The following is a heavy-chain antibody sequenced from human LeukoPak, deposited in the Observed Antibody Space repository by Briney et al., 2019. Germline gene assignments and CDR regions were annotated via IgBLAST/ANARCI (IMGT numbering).Heavy chain of an antibody. J-gene: IGHJ5*02. D-gene: IGHD6-13*01. Sequence: SETLSLTCAVYGGSFSGHYGSWIRQPPGKGLEWIGEINHSGSTNYNPSLKSRVTISVDTSKNQFSLKLSSVTAAGTAVYYWASQSSPPPKAAAGGRYWFDPWGQGTLVTVSS. V-gene: IGHV4-34*01. CDR3: ASQSSPPPKAAAGGRYWFDP. CDR2: INHSGST. CDR1: GGSFSGHY.